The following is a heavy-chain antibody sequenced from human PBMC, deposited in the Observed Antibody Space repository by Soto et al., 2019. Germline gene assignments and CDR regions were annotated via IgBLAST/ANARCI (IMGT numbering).Heavy chain of an antibody. D-gene: IGHD3-9*01. Sequence: EVQLVESGGGLVQSGGSLRLSCEASGFSFITYWMNWVRQAPGKGMEWLASIKADGSKKQYVDSVKGRFTISRDNAKNSLYLQMNSLSEEDTAVYYCVRAISGSFALWGQGPLVIVSS. CDR1: GFSFITYW. V-gene: IGHV3-7*04. CDR2: IKADGSKK. CDR3: VRAISGSFAL. J-gene: IGHJ4*02.